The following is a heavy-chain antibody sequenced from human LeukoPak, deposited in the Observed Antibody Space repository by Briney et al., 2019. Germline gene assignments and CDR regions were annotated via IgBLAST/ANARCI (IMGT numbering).Heavy chain of an antibody. V-gene: IGHV1-69*04. Sequence: SVKVSCKASGGTFSSYAISWVRQAPGQGLEWMGRIIPILGIANYAQKFQGRVTITADKSTSTAYMELSSLRSEDAAVYYCARDSYGSGSYYNVPMCYWGQGTLVTVSS. CDR1: GGTFSSYA. J-gene: IGHJ4*02. CDR3: ARDSYGSGSYYNVPMCY. CDR2: IIPILGIA. D-gene: IGHD3-10*01.